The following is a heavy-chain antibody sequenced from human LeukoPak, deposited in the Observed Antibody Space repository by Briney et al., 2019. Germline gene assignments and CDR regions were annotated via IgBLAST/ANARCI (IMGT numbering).Heavy chain of an antibody. V-gene: IGHV4-34*01. CDR2: INHSGST. J-gene: IGHJ4*02. CDR1: GGSFSGYC. Sequence: SETLSLTCTVYGGSFSGYCWSWIRQPPGKGLEWVGEINHSGSTNYNPSLKSRVTISVDTSKNQFSLKLTSMTAADTAVYYCARRVRSIGYYYFDYWGQGTLVTVSS. CDR3: ARRVRSIGYYYFDY. D-gene: IGHD2-21*01.